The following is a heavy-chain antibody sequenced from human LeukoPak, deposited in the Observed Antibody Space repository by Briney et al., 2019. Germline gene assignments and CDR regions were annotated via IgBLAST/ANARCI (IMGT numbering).Heavy chain of an antibody. Sequence: GGSLRLSCAASGFTFSSYAMSWVRQAPGKGREGVSAISGSGGSTYYADSVKGRFTISRDNSKNTLYLQMNSLRAEDTAVYYCAKPYSGSYYGRGYYFDYWGQGTLVTVSS. CDR2: ISGSGGST. CDR1: GFTFSSYA. V-gene: IGHV3-23*01. CDR3: AKPYSGSYYGRGYYFDY. J-gene: IGHJ4*02. D-gene: IGHD1-26*01.